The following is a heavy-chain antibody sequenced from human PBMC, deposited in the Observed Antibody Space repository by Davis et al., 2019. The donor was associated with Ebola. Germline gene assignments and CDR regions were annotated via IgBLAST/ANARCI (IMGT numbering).Heavy chain of an antibody. V-gene: IGHV3-30*18. CDR3: AKVGTMGVDLWGSYFDY. CDR2: ISYDGSNK. CDR1: GFTFSSYG. Sequence: GESLKISCAASGFTFSSYGMHWVRQAPGKGLEWVAVISYDGSNKYYADSVKGRFTISRDNSKNTLYLQMNSLRAEDTAVYYCAKVGTMGVDLWGSYFDYWGQGTLVTVSS. J-gene: IGHJ4*02. D-gene: IGHD1-14*01.